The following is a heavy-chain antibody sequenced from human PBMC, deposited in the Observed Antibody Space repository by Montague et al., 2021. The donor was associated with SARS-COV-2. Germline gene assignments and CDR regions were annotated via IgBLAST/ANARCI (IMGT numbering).Heavy chain of an antibody. J-gene: IGHJ4*02. CDR2: ISSSSSYI. D-gene: IGHD3-9*01. Sequence: SLRLSCAASGFTFSSYSMNWVRQAPGKRLEWVSSISSSSSYIYYADSVKGRFTISRDNAKNSLCLQMNSLRAEDTAVYYCARDMYYDILTGYYTYWGQGTLVTVSS. V-gene: IGHV3-21*01. CDR1: GFTFSSYS. CDR3: ARDMYYDILTGYYTY.